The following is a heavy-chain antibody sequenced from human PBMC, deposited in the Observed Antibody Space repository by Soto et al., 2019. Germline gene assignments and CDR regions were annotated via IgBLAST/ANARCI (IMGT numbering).Heavy chain of an antibody. D-gene: IGHD3-22*01. J-gene: IGHJ4*02. Sequence: HPGGSLRLSCVASGFTFSSYAMSWVRQAPGKGLEWVSTITDSGGSTFYADSVKGRFTISRDNSKNTLYLQMNSLRAGDTAVYYCAKDPGIIVLIGHWGQGTLVTVSS. V-gene: IGHV3-23*01. CDR1: GFTFSSYA. CDR2: ITDSGGST. CDR3: AKDPGIIVLIGH.